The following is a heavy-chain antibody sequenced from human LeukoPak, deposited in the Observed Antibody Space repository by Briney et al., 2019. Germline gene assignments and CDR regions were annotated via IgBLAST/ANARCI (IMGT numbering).Heavy chain of an antibody. Sequence: GGSLRLSCAASGFTFSSYWMHWVRQAPGKGLEWVAVISYDGSNKYYADSVKGRFTISRDNSKNTLYLQMNSLRAEDTAVYYCARDTDSSGYYYVGNYFDYWGQGTLVTVSS. CDR2: ISYDGSNK. D-gene: IGHD3-22*01. CDR3: ARDTDSSGYYYVGNYFDY. J-gene: IGHJ4*02. V-gene: IGHV3-30-3*01. CDR1: GFTFSSYW.